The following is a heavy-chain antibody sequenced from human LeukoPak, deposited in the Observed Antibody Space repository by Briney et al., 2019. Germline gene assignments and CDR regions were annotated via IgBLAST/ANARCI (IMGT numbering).Heavy chain of an antibody. CDR2: TKQDGSEK. Sequence: TGGSLRLSCAASGFTFSSYWMSWVRQAPGKGLEWVANTKQDGSEKYYVDSVKGRFTISRDNAKNSLYLQMNSLRAEDTAVYYCARDRTYDFWSGYYTSFGYWGQGTLVTVSS. CDR3: ARDRTYDFWSGYYTSFGY. J-gene: IGHJ4*02. CDR1: GFTFSSYW. V-gene: IGHV3-7*01. D-gene: IGHD3-3*01.